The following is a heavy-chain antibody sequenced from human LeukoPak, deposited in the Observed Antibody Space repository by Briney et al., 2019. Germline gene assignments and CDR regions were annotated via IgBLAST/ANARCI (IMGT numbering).Heavy chain of an antibody. D-gene: IGHD1-26*01. V-gene: IGHV3-23*01. CDR2: TSDRGDYT. Sequence: GGSLRLSCAASGFTFNSYAMSWVRQAPGKGLEWVSGTSDRGDYTYYADSVRGRFTISRDNSKNTLYLQMNSLRAEDTALYFCAKKAQYNGNYPLDYWAREPWSPSPQ. CDR1: GFTFNSYA. J-gene: IGHJ4*02. CDR3: AKKAQYNGNYPLDY.